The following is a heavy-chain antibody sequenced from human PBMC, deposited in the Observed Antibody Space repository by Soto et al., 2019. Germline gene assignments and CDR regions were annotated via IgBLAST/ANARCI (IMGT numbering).Heavy chain of an antibody. V-gene: IGHV4-61*01. Sequence: QVQLQESGPGLVKPSETLSLTCTVSGGSVSSGSYYWSWIRQPPGKGLEWIGYIYYSGSTTYNPALKRRVTISLDTSKNQFSLNLSSVTAADTAVYDGARDRGQLVPFDYWGQATLVTVSS. CDR3: ARDRGQLVPFDY. J-gene: IGHJ4*02. D-gene: IGHD3-10*01. CDR1: GGSVSSGSYY. CDR2: IYYSGST.